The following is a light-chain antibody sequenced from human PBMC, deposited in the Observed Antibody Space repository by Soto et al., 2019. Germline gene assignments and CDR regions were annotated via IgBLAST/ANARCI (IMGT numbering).Light chain of an antibody. Sequence: QSALTQPASVSGSPGQSITISCTGTSSDVGAYNYVSWYQQHPGRAPKLLIYEVYYRTSGVSNRFSGSKSGNTAYLTISGLQAEDEAHYYCSSFTTITTWVFGGGTKLTVL. CDR3: SSFTTITTWV. CDR2: EVY. J-gene: IGLJ3*02. V-gene: IGLV2-14*01. CDR1: SSDVGAYNY.